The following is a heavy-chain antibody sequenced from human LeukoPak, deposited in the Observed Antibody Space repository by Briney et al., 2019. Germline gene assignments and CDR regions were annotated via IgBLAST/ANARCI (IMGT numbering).Heavy chain of an antibody. CDR3: AKDFDWLLDY. CDR2: ISYDGSNK. J-gene: IGHJ4*02. Sequence: GRSLRLSCAASGFTFSSYGMHWVRQAPGKGLEWVAVISYDGSNKYYADSVKGRFTISRDNSKNTLYLQMNSLRAEDTAVYYCAKDFDWLLDYRGQGTLVTVSS. CDR1: GFTFSSYG. D-gene: IGHD3-9*01. V-gene: IGHV3-30*18.